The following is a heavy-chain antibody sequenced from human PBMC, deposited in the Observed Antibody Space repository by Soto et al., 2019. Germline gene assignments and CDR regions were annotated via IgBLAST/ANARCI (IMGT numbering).Heavy chain of an antibody. V-gene: IGHV4-59*01. CDR1: GGSISSYY. CDR2: IYYSGST. CDR3: ASTAYYYGSGSASFDY. D-gene: IGHD3-10*01. Sequence: QVQLQESGPGLVKPSETLSLTCTVSGGSISSYYWSWIRQPPGKGLEWIGYIYYSGSTNCNPSLKSRVTISVDTSKNQFSLKLSSVTAADTAVYYCASTAYYYGSGSASFDYWGQGTLVTVSS. J-gene: IGHJ4*02.